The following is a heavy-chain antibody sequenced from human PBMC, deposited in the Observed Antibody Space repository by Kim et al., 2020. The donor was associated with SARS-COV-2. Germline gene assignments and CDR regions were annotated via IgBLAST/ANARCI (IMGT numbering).Heavy chain of an antibody. D-gene: IGHD3-22*01. Sequence: GGSLRLSCAASGFTFSSYWMSWVRQAPGKGLEWVANIKQDGSEKYYVDSVKGRFTISRDNAKNSLYLQMNSLRAEDTAVYYCARGRITYYYDSSGYGGSYFDYWGQGTLVTVSS. CDR3: ARGRITYYYDSSGYGGSYFDY. J-gene: IGHJ4*02. CDR1: GFTFSSYW. CDR2: IKQDGSEK. V-gene: IGHV3-7*05.